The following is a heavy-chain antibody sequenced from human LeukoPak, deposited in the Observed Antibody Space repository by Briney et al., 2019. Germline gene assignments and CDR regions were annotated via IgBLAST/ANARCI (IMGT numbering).Heavy chain of an antibody. CDR2: INHSGST. J-gene: IGHJ5*02. V-gene: IGHV4-34*01. Sequence: SETLSLTCAVYGGSFSGYYWSWIRQPPGKGLEWIGEINHSGSTNYNPSLKSRVTISVDTSKNLFSLKLSSVTAADTAVYYCARGSPIGFYCSSTSCYSRWFDPWGQGTLVTVSS. D-gene: IGHD2-2*02. CDR1: GGSFSGYY. CDR3: ARGSPIGFYCSSTSCYSRWFDP.